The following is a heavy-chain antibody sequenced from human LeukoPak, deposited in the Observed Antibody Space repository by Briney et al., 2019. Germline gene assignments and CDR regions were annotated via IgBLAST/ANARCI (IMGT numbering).Heavy chain of an antibody. J-gene: IGHJ4*02. Sequence: GGSPRLSCAASGFTFSSYEMNWVRQAPGKGLEWVSYISSSSSTIYYADSVKGRFTISRDNAKNSLYLQMNSLRAEDTAVYYCARDSGSYSYWGQGTLVTVSS. D-gene: IGHD1-26*01. CDR2: ISSSSSTI. CDR1: GFTFSSYE. V-gene: IGHV3-48*01. CDR3: ARDSGSYSY.